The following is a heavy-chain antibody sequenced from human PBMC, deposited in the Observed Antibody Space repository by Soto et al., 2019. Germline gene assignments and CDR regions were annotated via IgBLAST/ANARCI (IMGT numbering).Heavy chain of an antibody. D-gene: IGHD5-18*01. J-gene: IGHJ6*02. Sequence: TLSLTCTVSGGSISSYYWSWIRQPPGKGLEWIGYIYYSGSTNYNPSLKSRVTISVDTSKNQFSLKLSSVTAADTAVYYCARVGVSDTAMVGYYYGMDVWGQGTTVTVSS. CDR3: ARVGVSDTAMVGYYYGMDV. V-gene: IGHV4-59*01. CDR1: GGSISSYY. CDR2: IYYSGST.